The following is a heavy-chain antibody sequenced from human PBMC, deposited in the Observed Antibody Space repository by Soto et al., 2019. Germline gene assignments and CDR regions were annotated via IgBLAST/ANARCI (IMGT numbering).Heavy chain of an antibody. D-gene: IGHD4-17*01. Sequence: EVQLVESGGGLVKPGGSLRLSCAASGFTFSSYSMNWVRQAPGKGLEWVSSISSSSSYIYYADSVKDRFTISRDNAKNSLYLQMNSLRAEDTAVYYCARDLYDYGDYAGYWGQGTLVTVSS. CDR3: ARDLYDYGDYAGY. CDR2: ISSSSSYI. V-gene: IGHV3-21*01. J-gene: IGHJ4*02. CDR1: GFTFSSYS.